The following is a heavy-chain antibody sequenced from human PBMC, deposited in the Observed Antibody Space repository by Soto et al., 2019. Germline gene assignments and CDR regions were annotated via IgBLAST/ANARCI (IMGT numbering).Heavy chain of an antibody. CDR2: IKQDGSEK. D-gene: IGHD5-18*01. CDR1: GFTFSSYW. V-gene: IGHV3-7*03. Sequence: GALRLSCAASGFTFSSYWMSWVRQAPGKGLEWVANIKQDGSEKYYVDSVKGRFTISRDNAKNSLYLQMNSLRAEDTAVYYCASSRGYSYGLDYWGQGTLVTVSS. CDR3: ASSRGYSYGLDY. J-gene: IGHJ4*02.